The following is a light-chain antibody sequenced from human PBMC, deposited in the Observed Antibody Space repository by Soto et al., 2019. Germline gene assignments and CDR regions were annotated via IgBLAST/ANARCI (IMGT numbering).Light chain of an antibody. V-gene: IGKV3-15*01. CDR3: QQYNKWPPIT. CDR1: QSVTTSY. CDR2: SAS. Sequence: IVVTQSPGTLSLSPGERATLSCRTSQSVTTSYLAWYQQKPGLPPRLLIYSASTRATGIPARFSGSGSGTEFTLTISSLQSEDFAVYYCQQYNKWPPITFGQGTRLEIK. J-gene: IGKJ5*01.